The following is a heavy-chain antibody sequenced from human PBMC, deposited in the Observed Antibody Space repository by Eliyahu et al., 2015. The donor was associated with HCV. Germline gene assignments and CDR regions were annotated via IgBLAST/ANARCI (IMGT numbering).Heavy chain of an antibody. V-gene: IGHV3-7*01. CDR2: IKQDGTEK. J-gene: IGHJ4*02. D-gene: IGHD4-17*01. Sequence: EVQLVESGGGLVQPGGSLRLSCAASGFTFSNYWMSWIRQAPGKGLEWVANIKQDGTEKNYADFVKGRLTIFRDNAKNSLYLQINSLSAEDTAIYFCVRDKLRGDSHYVYWGQGTLVTVSS. CDR1: GFTFSNYW. CDR3: VRDKLRGDSHYVY.